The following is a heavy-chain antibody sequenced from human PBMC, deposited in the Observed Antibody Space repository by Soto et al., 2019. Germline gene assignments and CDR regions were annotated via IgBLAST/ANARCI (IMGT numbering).Heavy chain of an antibody. CDR1: GGSISSYY. V-gene: IGHV4-59*08. CDR2: IYYSGST. J-gene: IGHJ4*02. Sequence: SETLSLTCTVSGGSISSYYWSWIRQPPGKGLEWIGYIYYSGSTNYNPSLKSRVTISVDTSKNQFSLKLSSVTAADTAVYYCARGGWGAARTSPGQFDYWGQGTLVTVSS. CDR3: ARGGWGAARTSPGQFDY. D-gene: IGHD6-6*01.